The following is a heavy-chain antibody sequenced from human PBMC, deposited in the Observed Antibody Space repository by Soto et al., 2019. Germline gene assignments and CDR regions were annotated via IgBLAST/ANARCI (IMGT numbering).Heavy chain of an antibody. CDR2: ISDSGGSS. Sequence: EVHLLESGGGLVQPGGSLRLSCAASGFTFSSYAMSWVRQAPGKGLEWVSSISDSGGSSYYGHSVKGRFTISRDNSKNTLYLQMNNLRAEDTAVYFCARAADDYGFWSGYLYWGQGTLVSVPS. V-gene: IGHV3-23*02. J-gene: IGHJ4*02. CDR1: GFTFSSYA. CDR3: ARAADDYGFWSGYLY. D-gene: IGHD3-3*01.